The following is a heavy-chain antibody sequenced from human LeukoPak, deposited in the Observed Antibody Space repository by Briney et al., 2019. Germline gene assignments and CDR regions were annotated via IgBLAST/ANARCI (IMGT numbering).Heavy chain of an antibody. CDR1: GYTFTSYD. Sequence: ASVKVSCKASGYTFTSYDINWVRQATGQGLEWMGWMNPNSGNTGYAQKFQGRVTITRNTSISTAYMELSSLRSEDTAVYYCARSQSLGYCSGGCCYPPDYWGQGTLVTVSS. D-gene: IGHD2-15*01. CDR3: ARSQSLGYCSGGCCYPPDY. CDR2: MNPNSGNT. V-gene: IGHV1-8*03. J-gene: IGHJ4*02.